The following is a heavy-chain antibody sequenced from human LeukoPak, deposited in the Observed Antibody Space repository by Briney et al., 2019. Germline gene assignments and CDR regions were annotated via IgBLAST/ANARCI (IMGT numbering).Heavy chain of an antibody. CDR1: GFTFSSYA. Sequence: GGSLRLSCAASGFTFSSYAMSWVRQAPGKGLEWVSGISASAVSTYYADSVKGRFTISRDNSKNTLYLQMNSLRAEDTAVYYCAPRGQYCSGGSCYFGQGTLVTVSS. D-gene: IGHD2-15*01. CDR3: APRGQYCSGGSCY. CDR2: ISASAVST. V-gene: IGHV3-23*01. J-gene: IGHJ4*02.